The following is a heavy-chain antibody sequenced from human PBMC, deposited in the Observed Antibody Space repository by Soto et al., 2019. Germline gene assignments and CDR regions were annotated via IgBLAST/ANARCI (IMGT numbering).Heavy chain of an antibody. V-gene: IGHV6-1*01. CDR3: ARGSWELPGFDAASDI. CDR2: TYYRSKWYN. J-gene: IGHJ3*02. D-gene: IGHD1-26*01. Sequence: SQTLSLTCAISGDSVSSNSAAWNWIRQSPSRGLEWLGRTYYRSKWYNDYAVSVKSRITINPDTSKNQFSLQLNSVTPEDTAVYYCARGSWELPGFDAASDIWGQGTMVTVSS. CDR1: GDSVSSNSAA.